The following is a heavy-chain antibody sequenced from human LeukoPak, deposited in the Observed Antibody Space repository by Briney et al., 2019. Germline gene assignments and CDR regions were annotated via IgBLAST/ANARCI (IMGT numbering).Heavy chain of an antibody. CDR3: ARMPGYQLLPFDY. CDR2: ISHSGST. J-gene: IGHJ4*02. V-gene: IGHV4-39*01. Sequence: SETLSLTCTVSGGSISSRGYYWAWMRQPPGKGLEWIGSISHSGSTYYNPSLKSRVNIAADTSKNQFSLKLSSVTAADTAVYYCARMPGYQLLPFDYWGQGTLVTVSS. CDR1: GGSISSRGYY. D-gene: IGHD2-2*01.